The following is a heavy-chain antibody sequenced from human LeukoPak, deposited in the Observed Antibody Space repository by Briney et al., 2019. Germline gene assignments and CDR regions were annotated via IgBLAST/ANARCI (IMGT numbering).Heavy chain of an antibody. CDR1: GFTFSSYW. V-gene: IGHV3-74*01. D-gene: IGHD5-18*01. CDR3: ARAQTWIQLWLNPLDY. Sequence: GGSLRLSCAASGFTFSSYWMHWVRQAPGKGLVWVSRINSDGSSTSYADSVKGRFTISRDNAKNTLYLQMNSLRAEDTAVYYCARAQTWIQLWLNPLDYWGQGTLVTVPS. J-gene: IGHJ4*02. CDR2: INSDGSST.